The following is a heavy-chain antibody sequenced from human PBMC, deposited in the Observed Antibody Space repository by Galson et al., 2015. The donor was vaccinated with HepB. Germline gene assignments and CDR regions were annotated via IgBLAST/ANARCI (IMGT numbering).Heavy chain of an antibody. Sequence: QSGAEVKKPGESLKISCKGSGYGFASYWIGWVRQMPGKGLEWMGIIYPGDSDTKYSPSFQGQVTISADKSTTTAYLQWSSLKASDTAMYYCARHGWELQFRDAFDIWGQGTMVTVSS. CDR1: GYGFASYW. J-gene: IGHJ3*02. V-gene: IGHV5-51*01. CDR2: IYPGDSDT. CDR3: ARHGWELQFRDAFDI. D-gene: IGHD1-26*01.